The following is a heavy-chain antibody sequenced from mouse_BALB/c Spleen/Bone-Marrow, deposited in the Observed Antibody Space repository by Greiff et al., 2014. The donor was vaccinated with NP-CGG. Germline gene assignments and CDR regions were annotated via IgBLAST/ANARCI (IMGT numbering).Heavy chain of an antibody. V-gene: IGHV1S29*02. Sequence: DVKLQESGPELVKPGASVKISCKASGYTFTDYNMHWVKQSHGKSLEWIGYIYPYNGGTGYNQKFKSKATLTVDNSSSTAYMELRSLTSGDSAVYYCARSYGNWYFDVWGAGTTVTVSS. CDR1: GYTFTDYN. D-gene: IGHD2-10*02. J-gene: IGHJ1*01. CDR2: IYPYNGGT. CDR3: ARSYGNWYFDV.